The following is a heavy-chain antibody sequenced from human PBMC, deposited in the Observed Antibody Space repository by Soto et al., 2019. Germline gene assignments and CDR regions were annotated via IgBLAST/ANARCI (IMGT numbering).Heavy chain of an antibody. CDR1: GYTFTSYG. J-gene: IGHJ5*02. CDR3: ARDGYYDSSGYYENWFDP. Sequence: QVQLVQSGAEVKKPGASVKVSCKASGYTFTSYGISWVRQAPGQGLEWMGWISAYNGNTNYAKKLQGRVTMTTDTSTSTAYMELRSLRSDDTAGYYCARDGYYDSSGYYENWFDPWGQGTLVTVSS. V-gene: IGHV1-18*01. CDR2: ISAYNGNT. D-gene: IGHD3-22*01.